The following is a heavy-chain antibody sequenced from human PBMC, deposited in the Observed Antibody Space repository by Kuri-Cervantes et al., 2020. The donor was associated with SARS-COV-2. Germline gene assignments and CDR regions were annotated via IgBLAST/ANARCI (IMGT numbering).Heavy chain of an antibody. J-gene: IGHJ4*02. Sequence: SETLSLTCTVSGDSMSSYYWSWIRQSPGKGLEWIGFIDYSGNTKYNPSLQSRVTVSIDTSKNQFFLRLTSVTAADTALYYCARVSRPYYFDYWGQGTLVTVSS. CDR3: ARVSRPYYFDY. CDR2: IDYSGNT. V-gene: IGHV4-59*01. CDR1: GDSMSSYY.